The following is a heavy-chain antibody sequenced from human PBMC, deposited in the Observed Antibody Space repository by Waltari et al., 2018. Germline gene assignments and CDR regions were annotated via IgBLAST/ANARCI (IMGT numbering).Heavy chain of an antibody. CDR1: GFTFSSCW. D-gene: IGHD1-20*01. J-gene: IGHJ4*02. V-gene: IGHV3-7*01. Sequence: QLVESGGGLVQPGGSLRPACVVSGFTFSSCWMSWVRQTPGKGLEWVDNIKPDGTEEYYVDYVKGRFTISRDNAKNSLYLQMNSLRAEDTAVYYCARDDGIRTVDYWGQGTLVTVSS. CDR3: ARDDGIRTVDY. CDR2: IKPDGTEE.